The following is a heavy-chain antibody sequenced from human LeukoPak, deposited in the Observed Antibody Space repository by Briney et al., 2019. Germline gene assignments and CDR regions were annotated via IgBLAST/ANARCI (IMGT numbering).Heavy chain of an antibody. CDR2: IKRKPDGGTT. D-gene: IGHD6-13*01. V-gene: IGHV3-15*05. Sequence: PGGSLRLSCEVSGFTFNYAWMSWVRQAPGKGLEWVGLIKRKPDGGTTEYAAPVKGRFSISRDDSKNTLYLEMKSLQSDDTAMYYCTTRAGHGSSWNSGYFQHWGQGTLVSVSS. J-gene: IGHJ1*01. CDR1: GFTFNYAW. CDR3: TTRAGHGSSWNSGYFQH.